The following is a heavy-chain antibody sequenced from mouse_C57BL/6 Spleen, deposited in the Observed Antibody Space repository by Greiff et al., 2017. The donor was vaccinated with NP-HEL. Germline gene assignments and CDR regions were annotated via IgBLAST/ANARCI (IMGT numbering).Heavy chain of an antibody. CDR3: ARNYGSSYSWFAY. Sequence: QVQLQQSGAELARPGASVKLSCKASGYTFTSYGISWVKQRTGQGLEWIGEIYPRSGNTYYNEKFKGKATLTADKSSSTAYMELRSLTSEDSAVDFCARNYGSSYSWFAYWGQGTLVTVSA. V-gene: IGHV1-81*01. CDR1: GYTFTSYG. D-gene: IGHD1-1*01. J-gene: IGHJ3*01. CDR2: IYPRSGNT.